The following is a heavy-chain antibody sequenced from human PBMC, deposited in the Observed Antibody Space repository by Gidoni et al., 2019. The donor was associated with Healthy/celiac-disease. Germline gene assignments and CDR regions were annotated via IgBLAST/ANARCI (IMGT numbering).Heavy chain of an antibody. CDR3: ARVRYCSGGSCARSYYYGMDV. CDR2: INPNSGGT. CDR1: GYTFTGYY. J-gene: IGHJ6*02. V-gene: IGHV1-2*04. Sequence: QVQLVQSGAEVKKPGASVKVSCQASGYTFTGYYMHWVRQAPGQGLEWMGWINPNSGGTNYAQKFQGWVTMTRDTSISTAYMELSRLRSDDTAVYYCARVRYCSGGSCARSYYYGMDVWGQGTTVTVSS. D-gene: IGHD2-15*01.